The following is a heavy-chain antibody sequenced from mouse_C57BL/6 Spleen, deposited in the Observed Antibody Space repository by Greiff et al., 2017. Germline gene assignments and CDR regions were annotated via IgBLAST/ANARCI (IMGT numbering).Heavy chain of an antibody. CDR2: ISYSGST. D-gene: IGHD4-1*01. Sequence: ESGPGMVKPSQSLSLTCTVTGYSITSGYDWHWIRHFPGNKLEWMGYISYSGSTNYNPSLKSRISITHDTSKNHFFLKLNSVTTEDTATYYCARGTEGYYFDYWGQGTTLTVSS. CDR3: ARGTEGYYFDY. J-gene: IGHJ2*01. CDR1: GYSITSGYD. V-gene: IGHV3-1*01.